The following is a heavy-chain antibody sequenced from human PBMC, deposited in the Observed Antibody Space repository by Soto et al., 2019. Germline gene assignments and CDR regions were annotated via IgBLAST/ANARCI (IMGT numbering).Heavy chain of an antibody. D-gene: IGHD4-17*01. Sequence: EVQLVESGGGLVQPGGSLRLSCAVSGFTFGNYWMHWVRQPPGRGLMWVARINADGRTTSYADSVEGRFTISRDNAKNTLSLEMNCLRAEATAIYYCARDFTTAETPGDDFGCWGQGTLVTVSS. V-gene: IGHV3-74*01. CDR1: GFTFGNYW. J-gene: IGHJ4*02. CDR3: ARDFTTAETPGDDFGC. CDR2: INADGRTT.